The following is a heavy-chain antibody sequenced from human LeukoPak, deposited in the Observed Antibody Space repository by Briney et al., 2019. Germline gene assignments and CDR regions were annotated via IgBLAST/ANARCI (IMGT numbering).Heavy chain of an antibody. CDR3: ARRSAKGIVVVPAALDY. D-gene: IGHD2-2*01. V-gene: IGHV3-7*01. CDR1: GFTFSSYW. Sequence: GGSLRLSCAASGFTFSSYWMSWVRQAPGKGLEWVANIKQDGSEKYYVDSVKGRFTISRDNAKNSLYLQMNSLRAEDTAAYYCARRSAKGIVVVPAALDYWGQGTLVAVSS. CDR2: IKQDGSEK. J-gene: IGHJ4*02.